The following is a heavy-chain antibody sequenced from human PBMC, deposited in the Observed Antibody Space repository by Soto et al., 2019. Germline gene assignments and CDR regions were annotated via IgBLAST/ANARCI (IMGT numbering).Heavy chain of an antibody. Sequence: QVQLGESGGALVKPGGSLRLSCAASGFPFGDYYMSWIRQAPGKGLEWVSYISFTGSITYYADSVRGRFTISRDNARSSLYLQMNSLRGEDTAVYYCARSLQKAETHTNGFDPWGQGALVTGSS. CDR2: ISFTGSIT. J-gene: IGHJ5*02. CDR1: GFPFGDYY. CDR3: ARSLQKAETHTNGFDP. V-gene: IGHV3-11*01.